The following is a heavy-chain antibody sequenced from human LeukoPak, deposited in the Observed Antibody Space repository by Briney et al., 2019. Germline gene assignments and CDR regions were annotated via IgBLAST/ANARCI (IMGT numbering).Heavy chain of an antibody. CDR3: ARGITSGPRRYDVRNFDY. J-gene: IGHJ4*02. Sequence: GGSLRLACAASGFTFSSYAMHWVRQAPGKGLEWVAVISYDGSNKYYADSVKRRFTISRDNSKNTLYLQMNSLRAEDTAVYYCARGITSGPRRYDVRNFDYWGQGTPVTVSS. CDR1: GFTFSSYA. CDR2: ISYDGSNK. D-gene: IGHD3-3*01. V-gene: IGHV3-30*04.